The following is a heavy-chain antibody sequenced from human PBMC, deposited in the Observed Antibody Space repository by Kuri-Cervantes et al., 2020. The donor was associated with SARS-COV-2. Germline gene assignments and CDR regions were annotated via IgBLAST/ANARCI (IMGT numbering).Heavy chain of an antibody. D-gene: IGHD1-20*01. CDR1: GFTFSDYY. CDR2: ISSSGSTI. Sequence: GESLKISCAASGFTFSDYYMSWIRQAPGKGLEWVSYISSSGSTIYYADSVKGRFTISRDNAKNSLYLQMNSLRAEDTAVYYCARARITGTRVYAFDIWGQGTRVTVSS. V-gene: IGHV3-11*04. CDR3: ARARITGTRVYAFDI. J-gene: IGHJ3*02.